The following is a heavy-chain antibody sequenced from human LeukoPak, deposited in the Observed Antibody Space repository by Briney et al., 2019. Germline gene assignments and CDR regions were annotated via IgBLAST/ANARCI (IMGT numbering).Heavy chain of an antibody. V-gene: IGHV3-21*01. Sequence: GGSLRLSCAASGFTFSSYSINWVRQAPGKGLECVSCISSSSSYIYYADSMKGRFTISRENAKNSLYLQMNRLRAEDTSVYYCARDSSIRYYDFWSGSYDAFDIWGQGTMVTVSS. CDR3: ARDSSIRYYDFWSGSYDAFDI. J-gene: IGHJ3*02. CDR2: ISSSSSYI. CDR1: GFTFSSYS. D-gene: IGHD3-3*01.